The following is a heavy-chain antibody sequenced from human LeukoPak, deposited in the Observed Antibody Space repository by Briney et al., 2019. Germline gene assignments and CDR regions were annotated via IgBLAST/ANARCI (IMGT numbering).Heavy chain of an antibody. J-gene: IGHJ4*02. CDR2: IKQDGSEK. Sequence: PGGSLRLSCAASGFTFSSYWMSWVRQAPGKGLEWVANIKQDGSEKYYVDSVKGRFTISRDNAKNSLYLQMNSLRAEDTAVYYCARDLLVAGISHAYWGQGTLVTVSS. CDR1: GFTFSSYW. CDR3: ARDLLVAGISHAY. V-gene: IGHV3-7*01. D-gene: IGHD6-19*01.